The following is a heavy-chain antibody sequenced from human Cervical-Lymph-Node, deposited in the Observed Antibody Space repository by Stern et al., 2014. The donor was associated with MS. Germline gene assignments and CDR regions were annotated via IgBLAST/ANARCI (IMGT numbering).Heavy chain of an antibody. D-gene: IGHD2-15*01. Sequence: EVQLVESGGGLVQPGGSLRLSCSASGFTFSTYWMSWVRQAPGKGLQWICNLKQDGSAAYYVDSLKGRFTISRDNAKNSLYLQMSSLSAEDTAVYYCARTPGCSGGSCYTNWFDSWGQGALVTVSS. CDR2: LKQDGSAA. V-gene: IGHV3-7*01. CDR3: ARTPGCSGGSCYTNWFDS. J-gene: IGHJ5*01. CDR1: GFTFSTYW.